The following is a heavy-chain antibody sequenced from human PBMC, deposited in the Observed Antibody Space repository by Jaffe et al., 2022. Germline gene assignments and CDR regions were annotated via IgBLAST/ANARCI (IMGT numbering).Heavy chain of an antibody. Sequence: QLQLQESGPGLVKPSETLSLTCTVSGGSISSSSYYWGWIRQPPGKGLEWIGSIYYSGSTYYNPSLKSRVTISVDTSKNQFSLKLSSVTAADTAVYYCARRRRTVTTSYLDYWGQGTLVTVSS. CDR1: GGSISSSSYY. CDR3: ARRRRTVTTSYLDY. D-gene: IGHD4-17*01. J-gene: IGHJ4*02. CDR2: IYYSGST. V-gene: IGHV4-39*01.